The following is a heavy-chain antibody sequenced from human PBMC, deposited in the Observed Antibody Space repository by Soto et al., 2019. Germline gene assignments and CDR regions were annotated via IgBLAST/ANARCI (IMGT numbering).Heavy chain of an antibody. CDR1: GFSLTTSGVA. V-gene: IGHV2-5*02. CDR3: AHRGLDSSGYLNWFDP. Sequence: QITLKESGPTLVKPTQTLTLTCTFSGFSLTTSGVAVGWIRQPPGKALEWLALIYWDDDKRYSPSLKSRLTIPKDTSKNQVVRTMTNMDPVDTATYYCAHRGLDSSGYLNWFDPWGQGTLVTVSS. CDR2: IYWDDDK. J-gene: IGHJ5*02. D-gene: IGHD3-22*01.